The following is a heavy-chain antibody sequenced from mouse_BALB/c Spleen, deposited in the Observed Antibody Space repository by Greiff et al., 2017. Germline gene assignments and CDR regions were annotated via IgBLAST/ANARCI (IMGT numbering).Heavy chain of an antibody. D-gene: IGHD1-1*01. Sequence: VKLMESGPGLVPPSQSLSITCTVSGFSLTSYGVHWVRQPPGKGLEWLGVIWAGGSTNYNSALMSRLSISKDNSKSQVFLKMNSLQTDDTAMYYSARAPITTVGNYYAMDYWGQGTSVTVSS. V-gene: IGHV2-9*02. J-gene: IGHJ4*01. CDR3: ARAPITTVGNYYAMDY. CDR2: IWAGGST. CDR1: GFSLTSYG.